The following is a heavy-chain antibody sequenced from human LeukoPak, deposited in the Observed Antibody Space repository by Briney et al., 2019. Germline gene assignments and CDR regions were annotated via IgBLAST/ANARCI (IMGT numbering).Heavy chain of an antibody. CDR2: INPNSGGT. CDR1: GYTFTGYY. Sequence: ASVKVSCKASGYTFTGYYMHWVRQAPGQGLEWMGRINPNSGGTNYAQKFQGRVTMTRDTSISTAYMELSRLRSDDTAVYYCARLILELGGYAVDYWGQGTLVTVSS. D-gene: IGHD3-3*01. CDR3: ARLILELGGYAVDY. V-gene: IGHV1-2*02. J-gene: IGHJ4*02.